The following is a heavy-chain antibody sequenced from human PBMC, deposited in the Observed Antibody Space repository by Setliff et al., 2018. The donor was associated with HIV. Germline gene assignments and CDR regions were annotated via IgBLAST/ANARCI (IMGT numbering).Heavy chain of an antibody. Sequence: GGSLRLSCAASGFTFSSYGMHWVRQAPGKGLEWVAFIRYDGSNKYNADSVKGRFTISRDNSKNTLYLQMNSLRAEDTAVYYCAKDYDRGYYYGMDVWGQGTTVTVSS. CDR3: AKDYDRGYYYGMDV. V-gene: IGHV3-30*02. J-gene: IGHJ6*02. CDR2: IRYDGSNK. D-gene: IGHD3-3*01. CDR1: GFTFSSYG.